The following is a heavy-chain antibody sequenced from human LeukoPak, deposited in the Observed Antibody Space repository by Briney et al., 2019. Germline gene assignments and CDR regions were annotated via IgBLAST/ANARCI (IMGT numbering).Heavy chain of an antibody. CDR3: AREVRFRAYFDL. J-gene: IGHJ2*01. D-gene: IGHD3-10*01. CDR2: IKQDGSDK. CDR1: GFTFSSYW. Sequence: GGSLRLSCAASGFTFSSYWMSWVRQAPGKGLEWVANIKQDGSDKYSVDSAKGRFTISRDNAKNSLYLQMNSLRAEDTAVYYCAREVRFRAYFDLWGRGTLVTVSS. V-gene: IGHV3-7*01.